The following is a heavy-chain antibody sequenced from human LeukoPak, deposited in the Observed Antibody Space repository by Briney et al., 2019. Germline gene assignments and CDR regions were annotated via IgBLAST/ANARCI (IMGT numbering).Heavy chain of an antibody. D-gene: IGHD3-16*01. CDR3: ARGRYGPRLGN. CDR2: INNSGST. CDR1: GASLSDSY. Sequence: SETLSLTCAVYGASLSDSYWSWIRQSPEKGLEWIGEINNSGSTSYNPSLNSRVIMSVDRSKNQFSLRLTSVTAADTAVYYCARGRYGPRLGNWGQGTLVTVSS. J-gene: IGHJ4*02. V-gene: IGHV4-34*01.